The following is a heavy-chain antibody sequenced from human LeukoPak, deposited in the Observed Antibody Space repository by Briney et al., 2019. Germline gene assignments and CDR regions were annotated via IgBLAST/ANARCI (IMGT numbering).Heavy chain of an antibody. J-gene: IGHJ4*02. V-gene: IGHV4-59*01. D-gene: IGHD1-26*01. CDR1: GGSISSYY. CDR2: IYTSGST. CDR3: AREEALGSGSFDY. Sequence: SETLSLTCTVSGGSISSYYWSWIRQPPGKGLEWIGYIYTSGSTNYNPSLKSRVTISVDTSKNQFSLKLSSVTAADTAVYYCAREEALGSGSFDYWGQGTLVTVSS.